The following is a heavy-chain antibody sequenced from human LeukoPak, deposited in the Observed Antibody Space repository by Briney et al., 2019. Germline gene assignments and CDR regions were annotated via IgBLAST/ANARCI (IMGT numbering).Heavy chain of an antibody. CDR1: GFTFSSYS. CDR3: ARDKGSSWSDAFDI. V-gene: IGHV3-48*04. D-gene: IGHD6-13*01. Sequence: GGSLRLSCAASGFTFSSYSMNWVRQAPGKGLEWVSYISSSSSTIYYADSVKGRFTISRDNSKNTLYLQMNSLRADDTAVYYCARDKGSSWSDAFDIWGQGTMVTVSS. J-gene: IGHJ3*02. CDR2: ISSSSSTI.